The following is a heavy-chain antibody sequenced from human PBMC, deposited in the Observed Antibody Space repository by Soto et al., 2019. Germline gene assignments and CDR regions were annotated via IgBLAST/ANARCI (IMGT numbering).Heavy chain of an antibody. CDR3: ARIRGYCDSTSCHMNYDGIDV. CDR1: EFSLSTRGMC. D-gene: IGHD2-2*02. V-gene: IGHV2-70*01. J-gene: IGHJ6*04. CDR2: IDWDDDK. Sequence: ESGPTLVNPTQTLTLTCTFSEFSLSTRGMCVSWIRQPPGKALEWLALIDWDDDKYYSASLKTRLTISADTSKNQVVLTMTNVDPVDTATYYCARIRGYCDSTSCHMNYDGIDVWGEGTTVTVSS.